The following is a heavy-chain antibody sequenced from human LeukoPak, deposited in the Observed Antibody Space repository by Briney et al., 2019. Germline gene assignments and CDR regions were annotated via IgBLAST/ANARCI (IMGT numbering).Heavy chain of an antibody. CDR1: GFTFSSYG. CDR3: AKDASSGWPYYFDC. D-gene: IGHD6-19*01. Sequence: GRSLRLSCAASGFTFSSYGMHWVRQAPGKGLEWVAVIWYDGSNKYYADSVKGRFTISRDNSKNTLYLPMNSLRAEDTAVYYCAKDASSGWPYYFDCWGQGTLVTVSS. CDR2: IWYDGSNK. V-gene: IGHV3-33*06. J-gene: IGHJ4*02.